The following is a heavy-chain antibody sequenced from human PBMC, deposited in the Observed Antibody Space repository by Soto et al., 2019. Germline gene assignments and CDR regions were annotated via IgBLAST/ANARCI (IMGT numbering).Heavy chain of an antibody. V-gene: IGHV1-69*12. CDR3: ARNPVSGSDAYYYGMDV. Sequence: QVQLVQSGAEVKKPGSSVKVSCKASGGTFSSYAISWVRQAPGQGLEWMGGIIPIFGTADYAQKFQGRVMITAEESTSTAYMELSSLSSEDTAVYCCARNPVSGSDAYYYGMDVWGQGTTVTVSS. CDR1: GGTFSSYA. J-gene: IGHJ6*02. CDR2: IIPIFGTA. D-gene: IGHD1-26*01.